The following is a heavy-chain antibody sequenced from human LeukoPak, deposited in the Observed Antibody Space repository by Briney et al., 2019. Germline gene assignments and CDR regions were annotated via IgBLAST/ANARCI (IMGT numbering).Heavy chain of an antibody. D-gene: IGHD3-10*01. Sequence: GGSLRLSCAASGFTFSSYGLHWVRQAPGKGLQWVAFVRYDGTEKYYADSVKGRFTISKDTSKNTLYLQMNSLTVEDTAVYYCAKDLVRDRWFGESWGQGTLVTVSS. V-gene: IGHV3-30*02. CDR1: GFTFSSYG. J-gene: IGHJ5*02. CDR3: AKDLVRDRWFGES. CDR2: VRYDGTEK.